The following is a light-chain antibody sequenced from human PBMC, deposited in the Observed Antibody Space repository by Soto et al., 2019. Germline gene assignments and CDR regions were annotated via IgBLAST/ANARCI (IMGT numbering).Light chain of an antibody. CDR1: MSDVGGSNY. CDR2: EVS. V-gene: IGLV2-14*01. CDR3: SSYTSSRTLDL. J-gene: IGLJ1*01. Sequence: ALNLPASVSGSRGQPIPISCTGTMSDVGGSNYVSWYEQHAGKGPKLMIYEVSNRPSGVSNRFSGSKSGNTASLTISGLKAADEADYYCSSYTSSRTLDLFGTGTKV.